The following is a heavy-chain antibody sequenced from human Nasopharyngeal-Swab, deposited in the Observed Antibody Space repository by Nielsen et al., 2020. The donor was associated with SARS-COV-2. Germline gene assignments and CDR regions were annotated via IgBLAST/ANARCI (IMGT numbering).Heavy chain of an antibody. Sequence: GGSLRLSCAASGFTFSSYWMSWVRQAPGKGLEWVANIKQDGSEKYYVDSVKGRFTISRDNAKNSLYLQMNSLRAEDTAVYYCARDMESIAARRAGGFEYWGQGTLVTVSS. D-gene: IGHD6-6*01. J-gene: IGHJ4*02. CDR1: GFTFSSYW. V-gene: IGHV3-7*01. CDR3: ARDMESIAARRAGGFEY. CDR2: IKQDGSEK.